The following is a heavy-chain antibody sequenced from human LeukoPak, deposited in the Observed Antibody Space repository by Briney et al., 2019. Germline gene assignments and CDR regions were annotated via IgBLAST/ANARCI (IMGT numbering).Heavy chain of an antibody. CDR2: ISASRGIT. V-gene: IGHV3-48*01. CDR1: GFNYSSYT. CDR3: VRGSLASGVVVYYYYYLDV. J-gene: IGHJ6*03. D-gene: IGHD3-3*01. Sequence: PGGSLRLSCAASGFNYSSYTMNWVRQAPGMGLEWLSYISASRGITYYADSVKGRFIISRDNAKNSLYLQMNSLRAEDTAVYYCVRGSLASGVVVYYYYYLDVWGKGTTVTVSS.